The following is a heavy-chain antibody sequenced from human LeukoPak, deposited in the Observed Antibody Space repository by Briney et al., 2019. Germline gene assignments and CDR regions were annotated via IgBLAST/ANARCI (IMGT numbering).Heavy chain of an antibody. CDR2: IYHSGST. CDR1: GGSISSGGYS. V-gene: IGHV4-30-2*01. CDR3: AREWYSSSWYWFDP. Sequence: PSETLSLTCAVSGGSISSGGYSWSWIRQPPGKGLEWIGYIYHSGSTYYNPSLKSRVTISVDRSKNQFSLKLSSVTAADTAVYYCAREWYSSSWYWFDPWGQGTLVTVSS. D-gene: IGHD6-13*01. J-gene: IGHJ5*02.